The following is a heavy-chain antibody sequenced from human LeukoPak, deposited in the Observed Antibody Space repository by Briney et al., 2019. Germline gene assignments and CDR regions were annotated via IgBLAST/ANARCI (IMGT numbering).Heavy chain of an antibody. CDR3: ARANDLIDY. CDR2: INQDGSEK. CDR1: GFTFSNYW. J-gene: IGHJ4*02. V-gene: IGHV3-7*05. Sequence: PGGSLRLSCAASGFTFSNYWMTWVRQAPGKGLEWVANINQDGSEKYYVDSVKGRFTISRDNAKKSLYLQMNSLRAEDTAVYYCARANDLIDYWGQGTLVTVSS.